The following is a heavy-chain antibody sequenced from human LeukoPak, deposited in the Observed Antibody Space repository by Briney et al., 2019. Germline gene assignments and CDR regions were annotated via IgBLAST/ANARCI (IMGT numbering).Heavy chain of an antibody. J-gene: IGHJ4*02. D-gene: IGHD1-26*01. Sequence: GGSLRLSCAASGFTFSSYWVHWVRQGPGKGLVWVSRINTDGSSTCYADSVKGRFTISRDNAKNTLYLQMNSLTAEDTAVYYCARAGSYRFDYWGQGTLVTVSS. CDR2: INTDGSST. CDR1: GFTFSSYW. CDR3: ARAGSYRFDY. V-gene: IGHV3-74*01.